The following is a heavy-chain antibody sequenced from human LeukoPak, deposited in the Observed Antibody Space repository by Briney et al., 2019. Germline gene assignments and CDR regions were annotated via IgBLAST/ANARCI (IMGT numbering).Heavy chain of an antibody. D-gene: IGHD2-2*01. J-gene: IGHJ4*02. Sequence: GGSLRLSCAASGFTFNGYAMHWVRQAPGKGLEYVSAISSNGGSTYYANSVKGRFTISRDNSKNTLYLQMGSLRAEDMAVYYCARGYCSSTSCYSTAIDYWGQGTLVTVS. CDR1: GFTFNGYA. CDR2: ISSNGGST. CDR3: ARGYCSSTSCYSTAIDY. V-gene: IGHV3-64*01.